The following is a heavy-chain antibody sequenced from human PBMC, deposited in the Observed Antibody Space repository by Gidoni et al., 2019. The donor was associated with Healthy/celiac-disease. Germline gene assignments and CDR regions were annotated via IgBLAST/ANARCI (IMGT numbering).Heavy chain of an antibody. CDR3: ARDVPTGADYYFDY. Sequence: QVQLVQSGAEVKKPGASVKVSCKASGYTFTSYYMHWGLQAPGQGLEWSGKINTSGGRTSYAQKFQGRVTMTRDTSTSTVYMELSSLRSEDTAVYYCARDVPTGADYYFDYWGQGTLVTVSS. CDR2: INTSGGRT. J-gene: IGHJ4*02. CDR1: GYTFTSYY. V-gene: IGHV1-46*01. D-gene: IGHD6-13*01.